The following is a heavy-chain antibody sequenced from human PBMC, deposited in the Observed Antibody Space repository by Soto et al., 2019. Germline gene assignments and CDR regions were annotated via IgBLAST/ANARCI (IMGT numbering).Heavy chain of an antibody. J-gene: IGHJ4*02. V-gene: IGHV3-23*01. CDR2: ISGGDT. Sequence: QPGGSLRLSCAASGFTFTSYALSWVRQAPGKGLEWVSTISGGDTYYADFVKGRFTISRDISKNTLYLQMDGLRAEDTAIYYCTKDRETAWFPDFWGQGALVTVSS. CDR1: GFTFTSYA. D-gene: IGHD3-10*01. CDR3: TKDRETAWFPDF.